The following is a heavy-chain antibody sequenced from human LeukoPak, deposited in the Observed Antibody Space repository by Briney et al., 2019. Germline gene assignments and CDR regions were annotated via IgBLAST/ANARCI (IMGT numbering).Heavy chain of an antibody. CDR2: ISSSGSTI. Sequence: PGGSQRLSCAASGFTFSSYEMKWVRQGPGKGLEWVLYISSSGSTIYYADSVTGRFTISRDNAKNSLYLQMNSLRAEDTAIYYCARGGYYDSSGYYPTFDYWGQGTLVTVSS. CDR3: ARGGYYDSSGYYPTFDY. J-gene: IGHJ4*02. CDR1: GFTFSSYE. V-gene: IGHV3-48*03. D-gene: IGHD3-22*01.